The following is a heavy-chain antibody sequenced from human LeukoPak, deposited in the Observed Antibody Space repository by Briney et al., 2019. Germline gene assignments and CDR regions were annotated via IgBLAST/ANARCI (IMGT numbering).Heavy chain of an antibody. CDR3: AREASYGMDV. Sequence: GRSLRLSCVASGFTFSNYGMHWVRQAPGKGLEWVAVIWYDGSNKYYTDSVKGRFTISRDDSKNTLYLQMNSLRAEDTAAYYCAREASYGMDVWGQGTTVTVSS. V-gene: IGHV3-33*01. J-gene: IGHJ6*02. CDR2: IWYDGSNK. CDR1: GFTFSNYG.